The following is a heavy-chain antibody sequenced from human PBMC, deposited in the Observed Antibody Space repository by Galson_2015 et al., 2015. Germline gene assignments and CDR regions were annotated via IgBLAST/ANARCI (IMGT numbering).Heavy chain of an antibody. J-gene: IGHJ6*02. V-gene: IGHV3-23*01. CDR3: AKSAEITMIVVVITDV. D-gene: IGHD3-22*01. Sequence: SLRLSCAASGFTFSSYAMSWVRQAPGKGLEWVSAISGSGGSTYYADSVKGRFTISRDNSKNTLYLQMNSLRAEDTAVYYCAKSAEITMIVVVITDVWGQGTTVTVSS. CDR1: GFTFSSYA. CDR2: ISGSGGST.